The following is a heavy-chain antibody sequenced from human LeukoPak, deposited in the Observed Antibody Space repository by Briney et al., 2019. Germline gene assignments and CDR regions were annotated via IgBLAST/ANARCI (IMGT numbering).Heavy chain of an antibody. Sequence: SFTDFYWTWIXQSPGKGLEWIGEIDQSGTSRYNPSLKGRVTISRDTSKKQFSLKMRAVTAADTAIYCCARDEDGIIVAWGQGARVTVS. CDR3: ARDEDGIIVA. V-gene: IGHV4-34*01. J-gene: IGHJ5*02. CDR1: SFTDFY. CDR2: IDQSGTS. D-gene: IGHD1-26*01.